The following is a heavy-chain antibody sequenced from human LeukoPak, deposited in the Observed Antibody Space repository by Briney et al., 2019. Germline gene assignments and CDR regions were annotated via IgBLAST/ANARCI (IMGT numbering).Heavy chain of an antibody. D-gene: IGHD6-13*01. J-gene: IGHJ4*02. CDR3: ARDRWYSSSWYGLDY. V-gene: IGHV3-23*01. CDR1: GFTFSSYA. Sequence: GGSLRLSCAASGFTFSSYAMSWVRQAPGEGLEWVSAISGSGGSTYYADSVKVRFTISRDNSKNTLYLQMNSLRAEDTAVYYCARDRWYSSSWYGLDYWGQGTLVTVSS. CDR2: ISGSGGST.